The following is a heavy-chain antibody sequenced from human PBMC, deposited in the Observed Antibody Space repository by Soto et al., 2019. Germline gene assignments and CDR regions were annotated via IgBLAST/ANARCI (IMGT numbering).Heavy chain of an antibody. V-gene: IGHV3-23*01. D-gene: IGHD2-2*01. CDR2: ISGSGDST. Sequence: EVQLLESGGGLVQPGGSLRLSCAASGFTFSSYAMSWVRQAPGKGLERVSAISGSGDSTYYADSVKGRFTISRDNSKNTLYLQMNSLRAEDTAVYYCAKGVLGYCTSTSCHAYWFDPWGQGTLVTVSS. CDR1: GFTFSSYA. J-gene: IGHJ5*02. CDR3: AKGVLGYCTSTSCHAYWFDP.